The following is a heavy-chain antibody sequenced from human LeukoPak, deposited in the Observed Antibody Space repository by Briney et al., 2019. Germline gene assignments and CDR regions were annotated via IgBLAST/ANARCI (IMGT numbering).Heavy chain of an antibody. CDR3: AKGRGAFDI. Sequence: PGGSLRLSCAASGFTFSSYGFHWVRQAPGKGLEWVALISYDGSNNHYADSVKGRFTISRDNSKNTLYLQMNSLRAEDTAVYYCAKGRGAFDIWGQGTMVTVSS. CDR2: ISYDGSNN. CDR1: GFTFSSYG. D-gene: IGHD3-10*01. J-gene: IGHJ3*02. V-gene: IGHV3-30*18.